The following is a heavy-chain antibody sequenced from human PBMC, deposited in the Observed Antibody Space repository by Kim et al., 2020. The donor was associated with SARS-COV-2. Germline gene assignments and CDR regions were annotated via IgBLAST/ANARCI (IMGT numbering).Heavy chain of an antibody. Sequence: YADSVKGRFTISRDNSKNTLYLQMNSLRAEDTAVYYCAKDSGWYRYYFDYWGQGTLVTVSS. J-gene: IGHJ4*02. V-gene: IGHV3-23*01. D-gene: IGHD6-19*01. CDR3: AKDSGWYRYYFDY.